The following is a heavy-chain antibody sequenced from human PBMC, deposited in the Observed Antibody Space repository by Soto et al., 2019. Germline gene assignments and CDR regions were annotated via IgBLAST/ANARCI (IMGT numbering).Heavy chain of an antibody. CDR2: IIPIFGTA. V-gene: IGHV1-69*01. CDR1: GGTFSSYA. Sequence: QVQLVQSGAEVKKPGSSVKVSCNASGGTFSSYAISWVRQAPGQGLEWMGGIIPIFGTANYAQKFQGRVTITADESTSTAYMELSSLRSEDTAVYYCARGGMYSSSSSDAFDIWGQGTMVTVSS. CDR3: ARGGMYSSSSSDAFDI. D-gene: IGHD6-6*01. J-gene: IGHJ3*02.